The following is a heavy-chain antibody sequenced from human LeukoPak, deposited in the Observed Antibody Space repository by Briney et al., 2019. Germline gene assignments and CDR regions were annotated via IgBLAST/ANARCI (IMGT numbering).Heavy chain of an antibody. CDR3: GRGRAPGYSGYVIDY. CDR2: INYDGTTT. Sequence: GGSLRLSCAASGFNFSSYLMHWVRQAPGKGLVWISRINYDGTTTSYADSVKGRFTISRDNAKDTLCLQMNSLRAEDTAAFYCGRGRAPGYSGYVIDYWGQG. J-gene: IGHJ4*02. D-gene: IGHD5-12*01. CDR1: GFNFSSYL. V-gene: IGHV3-74*01.